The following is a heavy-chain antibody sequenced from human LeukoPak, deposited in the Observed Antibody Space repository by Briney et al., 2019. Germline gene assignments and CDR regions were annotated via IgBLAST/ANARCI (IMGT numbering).Heavy chain of an antibody. Sequence: PSETLSLTCTVSGGSISSYYWSWIRQPPGKGLEWIGYIYYSGSTNYNPSLKSRVTISVDTSKNQFSLKLSSVTAADTAVYYCAGGFKREAVSNWFDPWGQGTLVTVSS. CDR1: GGSISSYY. J-gene: IGHJ5*02. CDR3: AGGFKREAVSNWFDP. V-gene: IGHV4-59*01. D-gene: IGHD1-26*01. CDR2: IYYSGST.